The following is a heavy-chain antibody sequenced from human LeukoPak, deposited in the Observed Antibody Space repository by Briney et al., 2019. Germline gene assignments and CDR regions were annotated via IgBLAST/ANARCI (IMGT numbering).Heavy chain of an antibody. V-gene: IGHV3-23*01. D-gene: IGHD3-22*01. CDR2: ISGGGTST. CDR3: ANSNYDSSGYHDY. J-gene: IGHJ4*02. CDR1: GFTFSSYA. Sequence: QSGGSLRLSCAASGFTFSSYAMGWVRQAPGKGLEWLSAISGGGTSTYYADSVKGRFTISRDNSKNTLYLQMNSLRAEDTAVYYCANSNYDSSGYHDYWGQGTLVTVSS.